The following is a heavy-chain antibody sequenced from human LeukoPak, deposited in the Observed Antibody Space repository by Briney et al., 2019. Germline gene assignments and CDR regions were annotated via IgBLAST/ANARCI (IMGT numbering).Heavy chain of an antibody. CDR3: ARDSMWRYCSSTSCPGGGMDV. J-gene: IGHJ6*02. CDR1: GFTFSSYW. D-gene: IGHD2-2*01. CDR2: INSDGSST. V-gene: IGHV3-74*01. Sequence: GGSLRLSCAASGFTFSSYWMHWVRQAPGKGLVWVSRINSDGSSTSYADSVKGRFTISRDNAKSTLYLQMNSLRAEDTAVYYCARDSMWRYCSSTSCPGGGMDVWGQGTTVTVSS.